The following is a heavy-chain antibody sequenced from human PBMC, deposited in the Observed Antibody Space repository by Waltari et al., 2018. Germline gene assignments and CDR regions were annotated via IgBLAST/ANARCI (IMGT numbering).Heavy chain of an antibody. CDR1: GFTFDDYA. Sequence: EVQLVESGGGLVQPGRSLRLSCAASGFTFDDYAMPWVRQAPGKGLEWVSGISWNSGSIGYADSVKGRFTISRDNAKNSLYLQMNSLRAEDTALYYCAKARSTVTGDYWGQGTLVTVSS. V-gene: IGHV3-9*01. D-gene: IGHD4-17*01. CDR2: ISWNSGSI. J-gene: IGHJ4*02. CDR3: AKARSTVTGDY.